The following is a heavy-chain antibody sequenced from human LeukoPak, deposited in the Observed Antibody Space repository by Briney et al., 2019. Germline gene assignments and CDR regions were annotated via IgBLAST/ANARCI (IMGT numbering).Heavy chain of an antibody. Sequence: PSETLSLTCTVSGGSISSGDYYWSWIRQPPGKGLEWIGYIYYSGSTYYNPSLKSRVTIPVDTSKNQFSLKLSSVTAADTAVYYCARDKAYYYDSSGYYYRGYYFDYWGQGTLVTVSS. CDR2: IYYSGST. CDR1: GGSISSGDYY. V-gene: IGHV4-30-4*01. CDR3: ARDKAYYYDSSGYYYRGYYFDY. D-gene: IGHD3-22*01. J-gene: IGHJ4*02.